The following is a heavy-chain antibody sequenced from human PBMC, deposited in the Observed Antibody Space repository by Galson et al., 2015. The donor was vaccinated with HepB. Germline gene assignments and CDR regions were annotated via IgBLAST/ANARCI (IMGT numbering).Heavy chain of an antibody. CDR1: GYTFTSYA. CDR3: ARGERGSSWYVVNYYSMDV. Sequence: SVKVSCKASGYTFTSYAMHWVRQAPGQRLEWMGWINAGNGNTKYSQKFQGRVTITRDTSASTAYMELSSLRSEDTAVYYCARGERGSSWYVVNYYSMDVWGQGTTVTVSS. D-gene: IGHD6-13*01. CDR2: INAGNGNT. V-gene: IGHV1-3*01. J-gene: IGHJ6*02.